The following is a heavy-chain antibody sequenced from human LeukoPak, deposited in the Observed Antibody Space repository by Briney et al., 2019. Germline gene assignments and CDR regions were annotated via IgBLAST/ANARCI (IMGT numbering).Heavy chain of an antibody. Sequence: PSGTLSLTCTVSGRTISSYYWSWIRQPPGKGLEWVGYVYSVGTANYTPSLKSRVSISVDTSKNQFSLKLSSVTAADTAVYYCARLTLNNSGYYYFDYWGQGTLVTVSS. CDR3: ARLTLNNSGYYYFDY. CDR2: VYSVGTA. D-gene: IGHD3-22*01. J-gene: IGHJ4*02. V-gene: IGHV4-59*08. CDR1: GRTISSYY.